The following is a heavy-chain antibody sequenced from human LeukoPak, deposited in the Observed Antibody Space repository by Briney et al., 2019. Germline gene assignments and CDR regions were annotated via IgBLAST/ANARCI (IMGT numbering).Heavy chain of an antibody. V-gene: IGHV3-23*01. CDR1: GFTFSSYA. CDR3: AKKIAAAGRRFDY. D-gene: IGHD6-13*01. CDR2: ISGSGGST. J-gene: IGHJ4*02. Sequence: GGSLRLSCAASGFTFSSYAMNWVRQAPGKGLEWVSVISGSGGSTYYADSVKGRFTISRDNSKNTLYLQMNSLRAEDTAVYYCAKKIAAAGRRFDYWGQGTLVTVSS.